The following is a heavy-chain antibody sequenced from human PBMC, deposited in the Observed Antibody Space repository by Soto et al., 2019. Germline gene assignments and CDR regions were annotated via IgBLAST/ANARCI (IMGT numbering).Heavy chain of an antibody. CDR3: ARLRRIAAAGYDAFDI. CDR2: IIPILGIA. D-gene: IGHD6-13*01. CDR1: GGTFSSYT. J-gene: IGHJ3*02. Sequence: SVKVSCKASGGTFSSYTISWVRQAPGQGLGWMGRIIPILGIANYAQKFQGRVTITADKSTSTAYMELSSLRSEDTAVYYCARLRRIAAAGYDAFDIWGQGTMVTVSS. V-gene: IGHV1-69*02.